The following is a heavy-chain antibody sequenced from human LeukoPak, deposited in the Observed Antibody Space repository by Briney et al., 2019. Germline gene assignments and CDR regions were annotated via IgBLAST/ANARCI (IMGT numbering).Heavy chain of an antibody. V-gene: IGHV3-48*03. CDR3: ARVGYSSSWYLDL. CDR2: ISSSGSTI. CDR1: GFTFSSYE. J-gene: IGHJ4*02. Sequence: GGSLRLSCAASGFTFSSYEMNWVCQAPGKGLEWVSYISSSGSTIYYADSVKGRFTISRDNAKNSLYLQMNSLRAEDTAVYYCARVGYSSSWYLDLWGQGTLVTVSS. D-gene: IGHD6-13*01.